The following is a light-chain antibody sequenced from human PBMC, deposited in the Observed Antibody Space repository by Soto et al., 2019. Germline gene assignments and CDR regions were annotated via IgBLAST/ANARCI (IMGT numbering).Light chain of an antibody. CDR3: SSYTTPGTVV. J-gene: IGLJ2*01. V-gene: IGLV2-14*03. CDR2: DVT. Sequence: QSALTQPASVSGSPGQSITISCTGTSSDVGGYNYVSWYQHHPGKAPKLMIYDVTNRPSGVSNRFSGSKSGNTASLTISGVQSGDEASYYCSSYTTPGTVVFGGGTKLTVL. CDR1: SSDVGGYNY.